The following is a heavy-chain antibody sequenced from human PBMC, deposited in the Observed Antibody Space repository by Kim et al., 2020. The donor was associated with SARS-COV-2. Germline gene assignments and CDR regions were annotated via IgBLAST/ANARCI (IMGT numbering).Heavy chain of an antibody. Sequence: GGSLRLSCAASGFSFSSFAMSWVRQAPGRGLEWVSGISGSGYHTYYADSVKGRFTISRDNSKNTLYLQMNSLRAEDTALYYCAKGVGEWLVAGVYWGQGTLVSLSS. CDR3: AKGVGEWLVAGVY. J-gene: IGHJ4*02. D-gene: IGHD6-19*01. V-gene: IGHV3-23*01. CDR1: GFSFSSFA. CDR2: ISGSGYHT.